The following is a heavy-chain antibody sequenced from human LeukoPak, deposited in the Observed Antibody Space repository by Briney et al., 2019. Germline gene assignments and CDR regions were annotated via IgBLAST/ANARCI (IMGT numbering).Heavy chain of an antibody. Sequence: PGGSLRLSCAASGFTFSSYAMTWVRQAPGKGLEWVSSISISGGSTYYADSLKGRFTISRDNSKNTLYLQLNSLRADDTAVYYCAKESGYDFGGGQGTLVTVSS. CDR2: ISISGGST. CDR3: AKESGYDFG. D-gene: IGHD5-12*01. V-gene: IGHV3-23*01. CDR1: GFTFSSYA. J-gene: IGHJ4*02.